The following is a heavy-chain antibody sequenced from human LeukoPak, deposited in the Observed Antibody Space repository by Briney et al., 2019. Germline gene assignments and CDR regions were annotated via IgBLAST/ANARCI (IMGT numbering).Heavy chain of an antibody. V-gene: IGHV4-59*01. CDR3: ARAAGYYYYYMDV. CDR2: IYYSGST. Sequence: SETLSLTCTVSGGSISSYYWSWIRQPPGKGLEWIGFIYYSGSTNYNPSLKSRVTISVDTSKNQFSLKLSSVTAADTAVYYCARAAGYYYYYMDVWGKGTTVTVSS. D-gene: IGHD6-19*01. J-gene: IGHJ6*03. CDR1: GGSISSYY.